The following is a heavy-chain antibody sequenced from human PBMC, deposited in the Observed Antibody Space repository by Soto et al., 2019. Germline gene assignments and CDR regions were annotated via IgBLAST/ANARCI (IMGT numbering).Heavy chain of an antibody. J-gene: IGHJ4*02. D-gene: IGHD2-15*01. Sequence: PGGSLRHSCAASGFTFSSYWMNGVRQAPGKGLEWVTNINEDGSDKYYVDSVKGRFTISRDNAKNSLYLQMDSLRAEDTAVYYCARRRSVGSRTIFDSWGQGTLVTVSS. CDR3: ARRRSVGSRTIFDS. CDR2: INEDGSDK. CDR1: GFTFSSYW. V-gene: IGHV3-7*01.